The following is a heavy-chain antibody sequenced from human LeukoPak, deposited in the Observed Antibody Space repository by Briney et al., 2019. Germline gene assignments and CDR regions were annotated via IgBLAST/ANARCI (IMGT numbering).Heavy chain of an antibody. V-gene: IGHV4-34*01. CDR2: INHSGST. Sequence: SETLSLTCAVYGGSFSGYYWSWIRQPPGKGLEGIGEINHSGSTNYNPSLKSRVTISVDTSKNQFSLKLSSVTAADTAVYYCARDELGPNYYDSSGSGDYFDYWGQGTLVTVSS. D-gene: IGHD3-22*01. J-gene: IGHJ4*02. CDR3: ARDELGPNYYDSSGSGDYFDY. CDR1: GGSFSGYY.